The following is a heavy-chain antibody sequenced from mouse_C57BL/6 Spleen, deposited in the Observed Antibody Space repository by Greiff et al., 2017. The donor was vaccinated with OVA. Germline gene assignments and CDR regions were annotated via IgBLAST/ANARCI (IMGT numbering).Heavy chain of an antibody. CDR2: IYPGDGDT. V-gene: IGHV1-82*01. Sequence: VKLQESGPELVKPGASVKISCKASGYAFSSSWMNWVKQRPGKGLEWIGRIYPGDGDTNYNGKFKGKATLTADKSSSTAYMQLSSLTSEDSAVYFCASPTGIRWYFDVWGTGTTVTVSS. D-gene: IGHD4-1*01. CDR1: GYAFSSSW. CDR3: ASPTGIRWYFDV. J-gene: IGHJ1*03.